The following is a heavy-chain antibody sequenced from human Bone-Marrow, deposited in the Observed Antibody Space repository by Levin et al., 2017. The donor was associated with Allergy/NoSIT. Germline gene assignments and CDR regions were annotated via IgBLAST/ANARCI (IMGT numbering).Heavy chain of an antibody. Sequence: SETLSLTCSVSDASISNGYYWGWIRQPPGKGLEWIGSIYHSGITYYNPSLKRRGNISVDTSKNQFSLKLSSVTAADTAVYFCARDRFCSSATCSYFDYWGQGILVTVSS. CDR1: DASISNGYY. CDR2: IYHSGIT. CDR3: ARDRFCSSATCSYFDY. J-gene: IGHJ4*02. D-gene: IGHD2-2*01. V-gene: IGHV4-38-2*02.